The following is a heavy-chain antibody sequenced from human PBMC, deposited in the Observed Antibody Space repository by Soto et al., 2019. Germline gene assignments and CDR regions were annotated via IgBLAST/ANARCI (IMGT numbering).Heavy chain of an antibody. D-gene: IGHD5-12*01. V-gene: IGHV4-59*01. J-gene: IGHJ4*02. CDR2: IHHSGST. CDR1: GGSINTYY. Sequence: PSETLSLTCAVSGGSINTYYWSWVRQPPGKGLEWIGNIHHSGSTNYNPSLKSRVTISVDTSKNQFSLKLSSVTAADTAVYYWARGVEMATIGFYWGQGTLVPVSS. CDR3: ARGVEMATIGFY.